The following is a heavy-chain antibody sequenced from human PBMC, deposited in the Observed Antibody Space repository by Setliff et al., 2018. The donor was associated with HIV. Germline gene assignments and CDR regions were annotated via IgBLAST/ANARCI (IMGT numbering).Heavy chain of an antibody. Sequence: LGESLKLSCKGSGYSFTTYWIGWVRQMPGKGLEWMGIIHPGDSETRYSPSFQGQVIISADKSISTAYLQWSSLKASDTAMYYCASLQPDAVDVWGQGTTVTVSS. J-gene: IGHJ6*02. CDR1: GYSFTTYW. CDR2: IHPGDSET. V-gene: IGHV5-51*01. CDR3: ASLQPDAVDV.